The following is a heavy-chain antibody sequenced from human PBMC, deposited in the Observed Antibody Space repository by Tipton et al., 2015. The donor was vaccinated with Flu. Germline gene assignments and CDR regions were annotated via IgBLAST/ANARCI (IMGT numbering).Heavy chain of an antibody. CDR3: ARSGSYHHYYFDL. Sequence: LRLSCTVSGGSLSSYFWSWIRQPAGKGLEWIGRIYPSGNTNYNPSLQSRVTMSVDTSRNQFSPSLTSVTAADAAIYYCARSGSYHHYYFDLWGRGTLVSVSS. CDR2: IYPSGNT. V-gene: IGHV4-4*07. J-gene: IGHJ2*01. D-gene: IGHD1-26*01. CDR1: GGSLSSYF.